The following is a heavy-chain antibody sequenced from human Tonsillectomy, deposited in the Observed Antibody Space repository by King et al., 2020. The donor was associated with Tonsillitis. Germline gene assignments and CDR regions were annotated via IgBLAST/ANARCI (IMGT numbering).Heavy chain of an antibody. Sequence: QLVQSGAELRKPGASVTVSCRTSGDTFTGHFVHWVRQAPGQGLEWMGWINPNSGYTHYAPNFQGRVTLSGDVSSTTAYMGLSSLRPDDTAVYYCATNAIESDTSAYRGFRHWGQGTLVTVSS. J-gene: IGHJ1*01. CDR3: ATNAIESDTSAYRGFRH. CDR2: INPNSGYT. V-gene: IGHV1-2*02. D-gene: IGHD3-22*01. CDR1: GDTFTGHF.